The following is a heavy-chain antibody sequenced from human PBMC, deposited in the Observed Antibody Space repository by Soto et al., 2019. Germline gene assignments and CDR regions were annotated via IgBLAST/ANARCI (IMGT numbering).Heavy chain of an antibody. Sequence: GASVKVSCKASGYTFTSYGISWVRQAPGQGLEWMGWISAYNGNTNYAQKLQGRVTMTTDTSTSTAYMELRSLRSDDTAVYYCVRDYSGYDGSWFDPWGQGTLVTVSS. J-gene: IGHJ5*02. CDR3: VRDYSGYDGSWFDP. CDR2: ISAYNGNT. CDR1: GYTFTSYG. V-gene: IGHV1-18*01. D-gene: IGHD5-12*01.